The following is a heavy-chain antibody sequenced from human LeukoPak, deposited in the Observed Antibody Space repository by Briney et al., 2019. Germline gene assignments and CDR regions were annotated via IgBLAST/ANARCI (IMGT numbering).Heavy chain of an antibody. D-gene: IGHD5-18*01. V-gene: IGHV1-69*05. J-gene: IGHJ4*02. CDR2: IIPIFGTA. Sequence: SVKVSCKSSGGTFSSYAIRWVRQAPGQGLEWVGGIIPIFGTANYAQKFRGRITSTTYESTSTAYLELSSLRSEDTAVYYYARERGYSYGGGFDYWGQGTLVTVSS. CDR3: ARERGYSYGGGFDY. CDR1: GGTFSSYA.